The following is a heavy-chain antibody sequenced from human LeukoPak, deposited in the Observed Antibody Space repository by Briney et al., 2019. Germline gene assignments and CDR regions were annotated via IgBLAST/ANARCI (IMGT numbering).Heavy chain of an antibody. J-gene: IGHJ4*02. D-gene: IGHD3-3*01. CDR1: GFTFRNFG. Sequence: PGRSLRLSCAASGFTFRNFGMHWVRQAPGKGLEWVAVIWYDGNEKYDADSVKVRFIISRDNSKNMLYLQTNSLRAEDTAVYYCVRDRSALQFLDFWGQGTVVTVSS. CDR3: VRDRSALQFLDF. V-gene: IGHV3-33*01. CDR2: IWYDGNEK.